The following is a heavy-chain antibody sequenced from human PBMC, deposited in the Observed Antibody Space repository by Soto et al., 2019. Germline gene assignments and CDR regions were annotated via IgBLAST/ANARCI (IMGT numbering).Heavy chain of an antibody. J-gene: IGHJ6*04. CDR2: SSASGRSR. D-gene: IGHD2-21*01. CDR1: GIEFSNYA. Sequence: GGSLRLSCVASGIEFSNYAMSWVRQAPGKGLEWVSISSASGRSRYHADPVKGRFTIPRDNSKKTLYLHMTNLRAEDTAVYYCAKYVNWLDVYLDVWGKGTPVTVSS. V-gene: IGHV3-23*01. CDR3: AKYVNWLDVYLDV.